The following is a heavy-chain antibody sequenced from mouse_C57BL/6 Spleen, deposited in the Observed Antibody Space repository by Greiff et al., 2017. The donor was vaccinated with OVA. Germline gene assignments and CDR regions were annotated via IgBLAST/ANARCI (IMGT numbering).Heavy chain of an antibody. V-gene: IGHV6-6*01. Sequence: EVKVEESGGGLVQPGGSMKLSCAASGFTFSDAWMDWVRQSPEKGLEWVAEIRNKANNHATYYAESVKGRFTISRDDSKSSVYLQMNSLRAEDTGIYYCTRPGDYEGHWYFDVWGTGTTVTVSS. D-gene: IGHD2-4*01. CDR2: IRNKANNHAT. CDR1: GFTFSDAW. J-gene: IGHJ1*03. CDR3: TRPGDYEGHWYFDV.